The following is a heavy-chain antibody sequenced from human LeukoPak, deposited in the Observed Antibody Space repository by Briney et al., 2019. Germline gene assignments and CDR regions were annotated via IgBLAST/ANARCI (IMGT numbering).Heavy chain of an antibody. Sequence: ASVKVSCKSSGYTFTVYYLHWVRQAPGQGLGWVGWIHPKSGDTHYAQTFLGRVTLTRDTSTTIVYMELKWLTSDDTTVYYCSRGSGISYGGIGYWGQGTLVTVSS. J-gene: IGHJ4*02. V-gene: IGHV1-2*02. CDR2: IHPKSGDT. CDR3: SRGSGISYGGIGY. CDR1: GYTFTVYY. D-gene: IGHD5-18*01.